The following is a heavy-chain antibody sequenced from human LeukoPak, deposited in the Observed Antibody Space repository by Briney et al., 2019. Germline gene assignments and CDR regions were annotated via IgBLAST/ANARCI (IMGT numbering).Heavy chain of an antibody. Sequence: SVKVSCKASGGTFSRYAVSWVRQAPGQGLEWMGGIVPIFGTANYAQKFQGRVTITADESTGTAYMDLSSLRYEDTAVYYCAKTPVGMVTLDYWGQGTLVTVSS. CDR2: IVPIFGTA. D-gene: IGHD5-24*01. V-gene: IGHV1-69*13. CDR1: GGTFSRYA. J-gene: IGHJ4*02. CDR3: AKTPVGMVTLDY.